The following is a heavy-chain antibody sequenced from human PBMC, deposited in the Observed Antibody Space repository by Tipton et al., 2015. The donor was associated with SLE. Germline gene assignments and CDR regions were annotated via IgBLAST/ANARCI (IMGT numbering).Heavy chain of an antibody. D-gene: IGHD6-13*01. CDR3: ARGTAAGYYYYYYGMDV. CDR2: IGTAGDP. CDR1: GFTFSSYD. Sequence: SLRLSCAASGFTFSSYDMHWVRQATGKGLEWVSAIGTAGDPYYPGSVKGRFTISRENAKNSLYLQMNSLRAGDTAVYYCARGTAAGYYYYYYGMDVWGQGTTVTVSS. J-gene: IGHJ6*02. V-gene: IGHV3-13*05.